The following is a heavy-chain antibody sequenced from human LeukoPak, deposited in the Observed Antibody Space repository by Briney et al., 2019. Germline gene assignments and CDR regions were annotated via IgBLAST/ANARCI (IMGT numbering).Heavy chain of an antibody. Sequence: PSETLSLTCTVSGGSISSGSYYWSWIRQPAGKGLEWIGRIYTSGSTNYNPSLKSRVTISVDTSKNQFSLKLSSVTAADTAVYYCARVDIAAADGGYDFDIWGQGTMVTVSS. V-gene: IGHV4-61*02. CDR2: IYTSGST. CDR1: GGSISSGSYY. D-gene: IGHD6-13*01. CDR3: ARVDIAAADGGYDFDI. J-gene: IGHJ3*02.